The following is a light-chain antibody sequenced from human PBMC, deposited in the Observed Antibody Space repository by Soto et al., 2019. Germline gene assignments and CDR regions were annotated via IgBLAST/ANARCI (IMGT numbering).Light chain of an antibody. CDR1: QDITNY. Sequence: DIQLTQSPPSLSASVGDAVTITCQASQDITNYLNWYQQKSGKSPKLLIFDAANLERGVPSRFSGSRSGTHFTFTISSLQPEDVATYYCHQYENRPLTFGGGTKVE. CDR2: DAA. J-gene: IGKJ4*01. CDR3: HQYENRPLT. V-gene: IGKV1-33*01.